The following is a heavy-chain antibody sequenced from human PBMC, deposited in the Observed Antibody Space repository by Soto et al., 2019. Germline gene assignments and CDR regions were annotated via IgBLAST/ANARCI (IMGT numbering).Heavy chain of an antibody. CDR2: IYYSGST. CDR3: ASNYGDS. CDR1: GGSSSPYY. J-gene: IGHJ4*02. Sequence: LETLSHTWTVSGGSSSPYYWNWIRQPPGKGLEWIGYIYYSGSTKYNPSLKSRVAMSVDTSKNQFSLKLNSVTAADTAVYYCASNYGDSWGQGTLVTVSS. V-gene: IGHV4-59*01.